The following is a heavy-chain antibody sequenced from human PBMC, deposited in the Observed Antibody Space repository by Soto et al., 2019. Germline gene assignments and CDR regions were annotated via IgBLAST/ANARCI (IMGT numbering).Heavy chain of an antibody. J-gene: IGHJ3*02. CDR1: GFTFTSSA. CDR3: AAESGLLWFGEALFGAFDI. D-gene: IGHD3-10*01. Sequence: SVKVSCKASGFTFTSSAMQWVRQARGQRLEWIGWIVVGSGNTNYAQKFQERVTITRDMSTSTAYMELSSLRSEDTAAYYCAAESGLLWFGEALFGAFDIWGQGTMVTVSS. CDR2: IVVGSGNT. V-gene: IGHV1-58*02.